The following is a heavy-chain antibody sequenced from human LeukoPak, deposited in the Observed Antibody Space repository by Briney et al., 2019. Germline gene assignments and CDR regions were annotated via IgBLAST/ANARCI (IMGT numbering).Heavy chain of an antibody. J-gene: IGHJ3*02. D-gene: IGHD3-22*01. Sequence: PSETLSLTCTVSGGSISSYYWSWIRQPPGKGLEWIGYIYYSGTTNYNPYLKSRVTISVDTSKNQFSLKLSSVTAADTAVYYCARARNYYDSSDYYYEGDAFDIWGQGTMVTVSS. V-gene: IGHV4-59*01. CDR2: IYYSGTT. CDR1: GGSISSYY. CDR3: ARARNYYDSSDYYYEGDAFDI.